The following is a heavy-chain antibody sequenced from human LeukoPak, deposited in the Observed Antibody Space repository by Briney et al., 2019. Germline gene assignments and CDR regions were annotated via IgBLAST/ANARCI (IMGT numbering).Heavy chain of an antibody. J-gene: IGHJ4*02. Sequence: PSETLSLTCAVYGGSFSGYYWSWIRQPPGKGLEWIWEINHSGSTNYNPSLKSRVTISVDTSKNQFSLKLSSVTAADTAVYYCARRPRNYYDSSGYLDYWGQGTLVTVSS. CDR3: ARRPRNYYDSSGYLDY. V-gene: IGHV4-34*01. D-gene: IGHD3-22*01. CDR1: GGSFSGYY. CDR2: INHSGST.